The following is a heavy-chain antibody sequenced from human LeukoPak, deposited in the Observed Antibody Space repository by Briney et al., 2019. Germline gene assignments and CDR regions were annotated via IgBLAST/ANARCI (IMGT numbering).Heavy chain of an antibody. CDR2: IYTSGST. J-gene: IGHJ5*02. D-gene: IGHD2-2*01. V-gene: IGHV4-4*07. Sequence: SETLSLTCTVSGGSISSYYWSWIRQPAGKGLEWIGRIYTSGSTNYNPSLKSRVTMSVDTSKNQFSLKLSSVTAADTAVYYCARDYTYQLLSWFDPWGQGTLVTVSS. CDR3: ARDYTYQLLSWFDP. CDR1: GGSISSYY.